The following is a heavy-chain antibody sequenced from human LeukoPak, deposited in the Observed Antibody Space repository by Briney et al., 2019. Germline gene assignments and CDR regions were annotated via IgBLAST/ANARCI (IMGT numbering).Heavy chain of an antibody. CDR2: ISFDGRNQ. D-gene: IGHD1-20*01. V-gene: IGHV3-30*18. CDR3: AKQAYNWNDVLGY. CDR1: GLSLISSG. J-gene: IGHJ4*02. Sequence: PGGSLRLSCVASGLSLISSGMHWVRQAPGKGLEWVALISFDGRNQDYADSVKGRFTISRDTSNNTVSLQMNSLRPDDTAVYYCAKQAYNWNDVLGYWGQGTLATVSS.